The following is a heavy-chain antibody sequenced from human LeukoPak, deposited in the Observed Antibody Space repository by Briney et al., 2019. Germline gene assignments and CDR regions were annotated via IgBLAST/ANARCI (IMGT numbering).Heavy chain of an antibody. V-gene: IGHV1-69*13. CDR2: IIPIFGTA. CDR1: GGTFSIYA. D-gene: IGHD2-2*01. J-gene: IGHJ6*02. CDR3: ARSRQEYQLLPGNYYYYYGMDV. Sequence: VASVNVSCKASGGTFSIYAISWVRQAPGQGLEWMGGIIPIFGTANYAQKFQGRVTITADESTSTAYMELSSLRSEDTAVYYCARSRQEYQLLPGNYYYYYGMDVWGQGTTVTVSS.